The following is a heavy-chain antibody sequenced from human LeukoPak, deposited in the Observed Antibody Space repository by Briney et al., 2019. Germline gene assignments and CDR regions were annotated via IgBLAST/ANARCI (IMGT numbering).Heavy chain of an antibody. CDR1: GYTFTGYY. V-gene: IGHV1-2*02. CDR3: ARVLRDYDFWSGYYPVWYFDY. J-gene: IGHJ4*02. D-gene: IGHD3-3*01. Sequence: ASVKVSCKASGYTFTGYYMHWVRQAPGQGLEWMGWINPNSGGTNYAQKFQGRVTMTRDTSISTAYMELSRLRSDDTAVYYCARVLRDYDFWSGYYPVWYFDYWGQGTLVTVSP. CDR2: INPNSGGT.